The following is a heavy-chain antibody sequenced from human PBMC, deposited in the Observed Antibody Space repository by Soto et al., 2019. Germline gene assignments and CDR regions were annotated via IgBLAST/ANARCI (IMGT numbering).Heavy chain of an antibody. V-gene: IGHV5-51*01. CDR3: ARSDIVVVVAATPANAFDI. CDR2: IYPGDSDT. CDR1: GYSFTSYW. Sequence: PGASLKISCNGSGYSFTSYWIGWVRQMPGKGLEWMGIIYPGDSDTRYSPSFQGQVTISADKSISTAYLQWSSLKASDTAMYYCARSDIVVVVAATPANAFDIWGQGTMVTVSS. D-gene: IGHD2-15*01. J-gene: IGHJ3*02.